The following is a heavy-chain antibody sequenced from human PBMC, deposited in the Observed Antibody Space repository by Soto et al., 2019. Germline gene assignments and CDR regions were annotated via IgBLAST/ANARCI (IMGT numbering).Heavy chain of an antibody. CDR2: IWYDGSNK. Sequence: QVQLVESGGGVVQPGRSLRLSCAASGFTLSSYGMHWVRQAPGKGLEWVAVIWYDGSNKYYADSVKGRFTISRDNSKNTLYLQMNSLRAEDTAVYYCARDCLAGGFGSSCGMDVWGQGTTVTVSS. V-gene: IGHV3-33*01. D-gene: IGHD3-10*01. CDR3: ARDCLAGGFGSSCGMDV. CDR1: GFTLSSYG. J-gene: IGHJ6*02.